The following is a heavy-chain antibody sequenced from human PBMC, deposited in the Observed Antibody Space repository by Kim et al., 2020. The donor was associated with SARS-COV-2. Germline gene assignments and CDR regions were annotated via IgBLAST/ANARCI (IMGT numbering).Heavy chain of an antibody. D-gene: IGHD3-3*01. J-gene: IGHJ4*02. V-gene: IGHV3-23*01. CDR3: AIVASKLRFLNFEY. Sequence: YADSRKCRFTISRDNAKTTLYLQLTSLRAEDTAVYYCAIVASKLRFLNFEYWGQGTLVTVS.